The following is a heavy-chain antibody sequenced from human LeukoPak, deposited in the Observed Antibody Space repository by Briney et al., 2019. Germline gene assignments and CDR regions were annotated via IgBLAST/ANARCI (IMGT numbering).Heavy chain of an antibody. Sequence: SETLSLTCTVSGGSISSSSYYWGWIRQPPGKGLEWIGSIYYSGSTYYNPSLKSRVIISVDTSKNQFSLKLSSVTAADTAVYYCAREMATISHYFQHWGQGTLVTVSS. CDR1: GGSISSSSYY. V-gene: IGHV4-39*07. CDR3: AREMATISHYFQH. J-gene: IGHJ1*01. CDR2: IYYSGST. D-gene: IGHD5-24*01.